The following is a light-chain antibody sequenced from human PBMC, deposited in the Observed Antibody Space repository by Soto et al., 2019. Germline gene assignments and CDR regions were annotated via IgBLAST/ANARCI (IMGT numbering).Light chain of an antibody. CDR1: QSVGTN. CDR3: QQYAASPIT. Sequence: EIVLRQSPGTLSWSPGERATLSCGASQSVGTNLAWYQQKPGQAPRLLISGASSRATGIPDRFSGSGSGTDFTLTISRLEPEDFAMYYCQQYAASPITFGQGTRLEIK. V-gene: IGKV3-20*01. J-gene: IGKJ5*01. CDR2: GAS.